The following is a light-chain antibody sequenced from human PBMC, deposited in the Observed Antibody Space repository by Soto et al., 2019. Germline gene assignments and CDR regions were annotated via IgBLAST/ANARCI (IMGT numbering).Light chain of an antibody. CDR2: AAS. V-gene: IGKV1-39*01. CDR1: QSISSY. J-gene: IGKJ1*01. Sequence: DIQMTQSPSSLSASVGDRVTITCRASQSISSYLNWYRQKPGKASKLLIYAASSLQSGVPSRFSGSGSRTDFTLTISSLQPEDFATYYCQHSYSNPGTFGQGTKVEIK. CDR3: QHSYSNPGT.